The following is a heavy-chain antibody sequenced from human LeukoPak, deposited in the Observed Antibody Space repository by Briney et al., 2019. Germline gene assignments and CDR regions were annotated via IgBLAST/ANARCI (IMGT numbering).Heavy chain of an antibody. Sequence: GRSLRLSCAASGFTFSSYAMHWVRQAPGKGLEWVAVISYDGSNEYYADSVKGRFTISRDNSKNTLDLQMNSLRAEDTAVYYCARDRPYSSGWYYFDYWGQGTLVTVSS. J-gene: IGHJ4*02. CDR2: ISYDGSNE. CDR1: GFTFSSYA. D-gene: IGHD6-19*01. V-gene: IGHV3-30-3*01. CDR3: ARDRPYSSGWYYFDY.